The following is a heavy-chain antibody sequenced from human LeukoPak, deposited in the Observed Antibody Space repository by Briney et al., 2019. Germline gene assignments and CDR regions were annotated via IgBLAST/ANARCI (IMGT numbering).Heavy chain of an antibody. CDR2: FDPEDGET. Sequence: ASVKVSCKVSGYTLTELSMHWVRQAPGKGLEWMGGFDPEDGETIYAQKFQGRVTMTEDTSTDTAYMELSSLRSEDTAVYYCATGVGPYSSGWFLRTKTGTDDYWGQGTLVTVSS. CDR3: ATGVGPYSSGWFLRTKTGTDDY. J-gene: IGHJ4*02. CDR1: GYTLTELS. V-gene: IGHV1-24*01. D-gene: IGHD6-19*01.